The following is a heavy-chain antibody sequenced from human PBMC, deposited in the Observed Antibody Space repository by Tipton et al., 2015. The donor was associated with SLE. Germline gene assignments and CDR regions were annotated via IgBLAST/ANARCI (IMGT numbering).Heavy chain of an antibody. J-gene: IGHJ3*02. CDR1: GGSINNFY. Sequence: GLVKPSETLSLTCVVSGGSINNFYWTWIRQPPGKGLEWLGTIYFSGNTYYHPPLKSRLSISVDTFKNLLSLKLSSVTAADTAVYFCARAVFRVVYARVRAFDIWGPGTMVTVSS. V-gene: IGHV4-59*08. CDR2: IYFSGNT. D-gene: IGHD2-8*02. CDR3: ARAVFRVVYARVRAFDI.